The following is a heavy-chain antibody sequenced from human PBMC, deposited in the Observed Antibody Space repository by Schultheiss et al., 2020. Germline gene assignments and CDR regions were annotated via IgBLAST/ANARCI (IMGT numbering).Heavy chain of an antibody. D-gene: IGHD2-2*01. CDR1: GGSISSGDYY. V-gene: IGHV4-30-4*01. Sequence: SETLSLTCTVSGGSISSGDYYWSWIRQPPGKGLEWIGEIYHSGSTNYNPSLKSRVTISVDTSKNQFSLKLSSVTAADTAVYYCARLGRGRSTSLLAWAYYYYYYGMDVWGQGTTVTVSS. CDR3: ARLGRGRSTSLLAWAYYYYYYGMDV. J-gene: IGHJ6*02. CDR2: IYHSGST.